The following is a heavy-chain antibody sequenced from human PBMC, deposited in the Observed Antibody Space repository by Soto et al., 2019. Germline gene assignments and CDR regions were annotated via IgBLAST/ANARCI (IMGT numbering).Heavy chain of an antibody. D-gene: IGHD3-10*01. J-gene: IGHJ6*03. CDR1: GGCFSGYY. Sequence: SETLSLTCAVYGGCFSGYYWSWIRQPPGKGLEWIGEINHSGSTNYNPSLKSRVTISVDTSKNKFSLKLSSVTAADTAVYYCARSRRDPTMVRGVISVFGYYYMDVWGKGTTVTVSS. CDR2: INHSGST. V-gene: IGHV4-34*01. CDR3: ARSRRDPTMVRGVISVFGYYYMDV.